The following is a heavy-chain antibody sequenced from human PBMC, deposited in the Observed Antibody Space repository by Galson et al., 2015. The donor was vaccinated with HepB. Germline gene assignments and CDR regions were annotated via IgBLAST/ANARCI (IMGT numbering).Heavy chain of an antibody. J-gene: IGHJ4*02. CDR2: ISTYNGNT. D-gene: IGHD3-22*01. CDR3: GRDDHDSSSYYYVDY. CDR1: GYTFTSFA. Sequence: SVKVSCKASGYTFTSFAISWVRQAPGQGLEWMGWISTYNGNTNYAQKLRGRVTMTTDRSTRTAYMELRRLRSDDTAVYYCGRDDHDSSSYYYVDYWGQGTLGAVSS. V-gene: IGHV1-18*01.